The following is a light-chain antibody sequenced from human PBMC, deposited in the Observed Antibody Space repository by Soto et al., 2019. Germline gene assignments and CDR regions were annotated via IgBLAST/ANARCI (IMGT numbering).Light chain of an antibody. CDR1: QSVSSY. Sequence: EIVLTQSPATLSLYPGERATLXXRASQSVSSYLAWYQQKPGQAPRLVXYDASNRATGIPARFSGSGSGTDFTLTISSLEPEDFAVYYCQQRSNWPPITFGQGTRLEIK. CDR2: DAS. CDR3: QQRSNWPPIT. J-gene: IGKJ5*01. V-gene: IGKV3-11*01.